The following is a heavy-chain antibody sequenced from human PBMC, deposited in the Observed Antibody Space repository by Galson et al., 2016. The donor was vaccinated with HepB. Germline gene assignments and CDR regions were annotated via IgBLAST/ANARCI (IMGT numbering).Heavy chain of an antibody. V-gene: IGHV3-7*01. D-gene: IGHD3-10*01. Sequence: SLRLSCAASGLKFNNYWMSWVRQAPGKGLEWVANMWGDGIMSYYADSIRGRFTISRDNGKSSLYLQMNSLRVEDTAVYYCTSEVSGSHFDWGQGTLVTVSS. J-gene: IGHJ4*02. CDR3: TSEVSGSHFD. CDR2: MWGDGIMS. CDR1: GLKFNNYW.